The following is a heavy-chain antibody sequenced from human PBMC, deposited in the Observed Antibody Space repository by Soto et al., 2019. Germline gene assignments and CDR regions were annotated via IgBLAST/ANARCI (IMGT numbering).Heavy chain of an antibody. V-gene: IGHV4-39*01. CDR1: GGSISSSSYY. Sequence: QLQLQESGPGLVKPSETLSLTCTVSGGSISSSSYYWGWIRQPPGKGLEWIGSIYYSGSTYYNPSLKSRVTISVDTSKNQFSLKLSSVTAADTAVYYCARHGGYYYGSGSYLANYYYYMDVWGKGTTVTVSS. D-gene: IGHD3-10*01. J-gene: IGHJ6*03. CDR2: IYYSGST. CDR3: ARHGGYYYGSGSYLANYYYYMDV.